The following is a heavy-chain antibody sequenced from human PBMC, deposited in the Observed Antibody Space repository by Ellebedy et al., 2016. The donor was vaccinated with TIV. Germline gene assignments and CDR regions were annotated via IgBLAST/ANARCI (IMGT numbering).Heavy chain of an antibody. CDR3: TRGVGRDCSSTSCYGVRDDY. CDR2: INPNSGGT. V-gene: IGHV1-2*02. Sequence: ASVKVSXKASRYTFTSYYMHWVRQAPGQGLEWMGWINPNSGGTNYAQKFQGRVTMTRDTSISTAYMELSRLRSDDTAVYYCTRGVGRDCSSTSCYGVRDDYWGQGTLVTVSS. J-gene: IGHJ4*02. CDR1: RYTFTSYY. D-gene: IGHD2-2*01.